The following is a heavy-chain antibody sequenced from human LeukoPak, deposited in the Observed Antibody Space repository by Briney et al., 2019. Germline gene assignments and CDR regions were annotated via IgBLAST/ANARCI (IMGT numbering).Heavy chain of an antibody. CDR1: GGTFSSYA. CDR2: IIPIFGTA. D-gene: IGHD3-10*01. J-gene: IGHJ3*02. V-gene: IGHV1-69*13. CDR3: ASWAGDYYGSGSYYQNDAFDI. Sequence: SVKVSCKASGGTFSSYAISWVRQAPGQGLEWMGGIIPIFGTANYAQKFQGRVTITADESTSTAYMELSSLRSEDTAVYYCASWAGDYYGSGSYYQNDAFDIWGQGTMVTVSS.